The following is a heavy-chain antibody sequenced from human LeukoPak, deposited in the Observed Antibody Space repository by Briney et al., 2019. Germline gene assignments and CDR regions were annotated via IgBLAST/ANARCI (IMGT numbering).Heavy chain of an antibody. D-gene: IGHD2-8*01. CDR1: GFTFGDYA. Sequence: GGSLRLSCTASGFTFGDYAMSWVRQAPGKGLEWVAFIRSQAYGGTTQYAASVKGRFTISRDDSKSIAYLQMNSLKTEDTGVYYCTRDLDRSEVVMRYYYYGMDVWGRGTTVTVSS. CDR2: IRSQAYGGTT. V-gene: IGHV3-49*04. J-gene: IGHJ6*02. CDR3: TRDLDRSEVVMRYYYYGMDV.